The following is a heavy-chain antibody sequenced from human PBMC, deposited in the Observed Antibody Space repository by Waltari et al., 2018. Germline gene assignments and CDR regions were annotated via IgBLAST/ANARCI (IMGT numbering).Heavy chain of an antibody. D-gene: IGHD6-13*01. CDR2: INTNGGGT. CDR1: GYTFTDYY. Sequence: QVQLVQSGAEVKKPGASVKVSCRAYGYTFTDYYMHWLRQAPGQGLEWLGRINTNGGGTNYAQNFQGRVTMTRDTSMSTVYMELTTLRSDDTAVYYCARGQQVADSWGQGTLVTVSS. J-gene: IGHJ4*02. V-gene: IGHV1-2*06. CDR3: ARGQQVADS.